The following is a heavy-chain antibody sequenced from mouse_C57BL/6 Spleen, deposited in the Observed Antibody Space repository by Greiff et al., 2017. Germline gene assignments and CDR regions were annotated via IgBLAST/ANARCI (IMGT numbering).Heavy chain of an antibody. CDR3: ASYYYGSSYYVDY. D-gene: IGHD1-1*01. V-gene: IGHV1-50*01. Sequence: QVQLQQPGAELVKPGASVKLSCKASGYTFTSYWMQWVKQRPGQGLEWIGEIDPSDSYTNYTQKFKGKATLPVDTSSSTAYMQLSSLTSEDSAVYYCASYYYGSSYYVDYWGQGTTLTVSS. J-gene: IGHJ2*01. CDR1: GYTFTSYW. CDR2: IDPSDSYT.